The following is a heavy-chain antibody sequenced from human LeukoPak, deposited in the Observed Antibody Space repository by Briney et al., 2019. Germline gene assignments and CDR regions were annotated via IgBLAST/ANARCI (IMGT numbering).Heavy chain of an antibody. D-gene: IGHD1-26*01. CDR1: GFIVSGDF. CDR2: IYSDGST. CDR3: ARERGRGRDSPWFDY. J-gene: IGHJ4*02. Sequence: GGSLRLSCAASGFIVSGDFMSWVRQAPGKGLEWVSVIYSDGSTYYADSVKGRFTISRDNSKNTLDLQITGLRAEDTAVYYCARERGRGRDSPWFDYWGQGTLVTVSS. V-gene: IGHV3-53*01.